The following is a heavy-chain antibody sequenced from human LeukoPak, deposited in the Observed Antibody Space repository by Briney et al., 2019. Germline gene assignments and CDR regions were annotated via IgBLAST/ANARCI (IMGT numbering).Heavy chain of an antibody. CDR1: GGTFSSYA. Sequence: GASVKVSCKASGGTFSSYAISWVRQAPGQGLEWMGGIIPIFGTANYAQKFQGRVTITADESMSTAYMELSSLRSEDTAVYYCARSGGYCSGGSCYSAFDIWGQGTMVTVSS. D-gene: IGHD2-15*01. J-gene: IGHJ3*02. CDR2: IIPIFGTA. CDR3: ARSGGYCSGGSCYSAFDI. V-gene: IGHV1-69*13.